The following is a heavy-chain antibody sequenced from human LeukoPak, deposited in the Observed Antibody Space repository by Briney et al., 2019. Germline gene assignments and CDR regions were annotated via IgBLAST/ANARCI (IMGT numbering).Heavy chain of an antibody. Sequence: KPSETLSLTCTVSGGSISSSSYSWGWIRQPPGKGLEWIGSIYYSGTTYYNPSLKSRVTISVDMSKIQFSLKLSSVAATDTAVYFCARLRFDFWSGYTHPYFDYWGQGTLVTVSS. D-gene: IGHD3-3*01. CDR2: IYYSGTT. CDR3: ARLRFDFWSGYTHPYFDY. V-gene: IGHV4-39*01. CDR1: GGSISSSSYS. J-gene: IGHJ4*02.